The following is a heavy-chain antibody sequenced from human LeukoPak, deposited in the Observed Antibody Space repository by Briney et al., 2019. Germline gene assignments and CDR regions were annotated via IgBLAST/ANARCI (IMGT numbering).Heavy chain of an antibody. CDR3: ARGPASYYYDSSGYYSYYYYYYMDV. CDR2: IYHSGST. CDR1: GGSISSSYW. J-gene: IGHJ6*03. Sequence: KPSETLSLTCAVSGGSISSSYWWSWIRQPPGTGLEWIGEIYHSGSTNYNLSLKSRVTISVDKSKNQFSPKLNSVTAADTAVYYCARGPASYYYDSSGYYSYYYYYYMDVWGKGTTVTISS. V-gene: IGHV4-4*02. D-gene: IGHD3-22*01.